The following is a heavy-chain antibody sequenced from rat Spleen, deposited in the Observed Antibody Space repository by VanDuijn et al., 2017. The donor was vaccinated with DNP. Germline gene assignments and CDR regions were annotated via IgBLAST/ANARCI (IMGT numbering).Heavy chain of an antibody. J-gene: IGHJ3*01. CDR1: GYSITSNY. D-gene: IGHD1-1*01. CDR2: ISYSGTT. V-gene: IGHV3-1*01. CDR3: ARHSNSGPHWFPY. Sequence: EVQLQESGPGLVKPSQSLSLTCSVTGYSITSNYWAWIRKFPGNKMEWMGYISYSGTTSYNPSLKSRISITRDTSKNQFFLQLNSVTTEDTATYYCARHSNSGPHWFPYWGQGTLVTVSS.